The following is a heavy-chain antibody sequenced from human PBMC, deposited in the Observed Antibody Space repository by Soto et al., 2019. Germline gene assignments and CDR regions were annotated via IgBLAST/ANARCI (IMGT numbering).Heavy chain of an antibody. CDR2: ISASGGLK. CDR1: GFTFTNYA. Sequence: EVQLSESGGDLRQPGGSLRLSCAASGFTFTNYAMTWVRQTPGKGLEWASGISASGGLKYYADSVRGRFTVSRDNSKRILYLQMDNLRDEDTALYYCAREVGAPSGWLDPWGQGTQVTVSS. CDR3: AREVGAPSGWLDP. D-gene: IGHD1-26*01. J-gene: IGHJ5*02. V-gene: IGHV3-23*01.